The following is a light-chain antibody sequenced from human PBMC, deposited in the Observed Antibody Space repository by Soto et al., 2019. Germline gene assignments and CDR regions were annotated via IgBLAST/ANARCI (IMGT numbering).Light chain of an antibody. J-gene: IGKJ1*01. CDR3: QQYYSYPWT. CDR1: QSIGRY. Sequence: DIQMTQSPSTLSASVGDGVTITCRASQSIGRYLAWYQQQPGKAPELLICRASDLESGVPSRFSGSGSETECTLTISGLQPDDFAAYYCQQYYSYPWTFGQGTKVEIK. V-gene: IGKV1-5*03. CDR2: RAS.